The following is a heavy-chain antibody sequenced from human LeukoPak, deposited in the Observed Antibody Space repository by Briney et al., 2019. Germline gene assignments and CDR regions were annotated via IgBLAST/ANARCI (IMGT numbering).Heavy chain of an antibody. J-gene: IGHJ4*02. V-gene: IGHV1-8*01. Sequence: ASVKVSCKASGYTFTSYDINWVRQATGQGLEWMGWMNPNSGNTGYAQKFQGRVTMTRNTSISTAYMELSSLRSDDTAVYYCARDPAAAGSDYWGQGTLVTVSS. CDR2: MNPNSGNT. CDR1: GYTFTSYD. D-gene: IGHD6-13*01. CDR3: ARDPAAAGSDY.